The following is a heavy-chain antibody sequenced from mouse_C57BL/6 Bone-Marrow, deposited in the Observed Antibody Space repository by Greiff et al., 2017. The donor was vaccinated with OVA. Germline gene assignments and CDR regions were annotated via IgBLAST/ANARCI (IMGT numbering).Heavy chain of an antibody. CDR1: GYTFTSYW. Sequence: QVQLQQSGAELVKPGASVKMSCKVSGYTFTSYWITWVKQRPGQGLEWIGDIYPGSGSTNYNEKFKSKATLTVDTSSSTAYMQLSSLTSEDSAVYYCARPYYYSYYFDYWGQGTTLTVSS. CDR2: IYPGSGST. V-gene: IGHV1-55*01. J-gene: IGHJ2*01. D-gene: IGHD1-1*01. CDR3: ARPYYYSYYFDY.